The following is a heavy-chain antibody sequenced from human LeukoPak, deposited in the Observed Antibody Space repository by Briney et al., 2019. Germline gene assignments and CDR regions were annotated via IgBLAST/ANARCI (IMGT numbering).Heavy chain of an antibody. Sequence: PGGSLRLSCAASGFTFSSYGMHWVRQAPGKGLEWVAVISYDGSNKYYADPVKGRFTISRDNSKNTLYLQMNSLRAEDTAVYYCAKERVGAPDYWGQGTLVTVSS. V-gene: IGHV3-30*18. CDR3: AKERVGAPDY. J-gene: IGHJ4*02. D-gene: IGHD1-26*01. CDR2: ISYDGSNK. CDR1: GFTFSSYG.